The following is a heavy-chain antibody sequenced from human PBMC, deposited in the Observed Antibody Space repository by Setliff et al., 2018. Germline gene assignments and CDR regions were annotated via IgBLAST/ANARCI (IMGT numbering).Heavy chain of an antibody. CDR1: GYTFSANA. J-gene: IGHJ4*02. Sequence: GASVKVSCKASGYTFSANAIHWVRQAPGQRPEWMGFIYTDNGNTKYSKNFQDRVAITRDTSASTAYMELSSLTSEDTAVYFCARGSRGFDYWGQGALVTVSS. CDR3: ARGSRGFDY. V-gene: IGHV1-3*04. CDR2: IYTDNGNT.